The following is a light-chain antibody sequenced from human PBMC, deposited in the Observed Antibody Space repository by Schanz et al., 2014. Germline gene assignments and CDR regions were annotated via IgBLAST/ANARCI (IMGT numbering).Light chain of an antibody. V-gene: IGKV1-39*01. CDR3: QQSYSTPQT. CDR2: GAS. J-gene: IGKJ1*01. Sequence: DIQMTQSPSSLSASVGDRVTITCQASQDISNYLNWYQQKPGKAPKLLIYGASNLETGVPSRFSGSGSGTDFTLTISSLQPEDFATYYCQQSYSTPQTFGQGTKVEIK. CDR1: QDISNY.